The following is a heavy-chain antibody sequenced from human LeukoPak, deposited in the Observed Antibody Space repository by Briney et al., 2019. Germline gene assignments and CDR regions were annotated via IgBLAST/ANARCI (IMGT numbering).Heavy chain of an antibody. CDR2: IYYSGST. D-gene: IGHD3-9*01. V-gene: IGHV4-39*07. CDR3: ATSTPRPGYDILTGYYSTYHFRLHAFDI. J-gene: IGHJ3*02. CDR1: SGSISSSSYY. Sequence: PSETLSLTCTVSSGSISSSSYYWGWIRQPPGKGLEWIGSIYYSGSTYYNPSLKSRVTISVDTSKNQFSLKLSSVTAADTAVYYCATSTPRPGYDILTGYYSTYHFRLHAFDIWGQGTMVTVSS.